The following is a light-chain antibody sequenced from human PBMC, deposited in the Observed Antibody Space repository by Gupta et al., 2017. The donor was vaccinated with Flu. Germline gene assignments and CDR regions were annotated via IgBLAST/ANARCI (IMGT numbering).Light chain of an antibody. CDR2: EVS. CDR1: SSDIGAYKY. CDR3: SSYTSDSNV. J-gene: IGLJ1*01. V-gene: IGLV2-14*01. Sequence: QSALTQTASVSGSPGQSITISCTGTSSDIGAYKYVSWYQQHPGNAPKLMIFEVSKRPSGVSNRFSGSKSGNTASLTISGLQAEDEADYYCSSYTSDSNVFGTGTRVTVL.